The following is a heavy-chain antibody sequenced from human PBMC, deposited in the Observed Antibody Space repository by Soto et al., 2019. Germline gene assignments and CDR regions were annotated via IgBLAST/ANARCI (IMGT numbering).Heavy chain of an antibody. Sequence: PGGSLRLSCAASGFTFSSYGMHWVRQAPGKGLEWVAVISYDGSNKYYADSVKGRFTISRDNSKNTLYLQMNSLRAEDTAVYYCAKDQRSGSTAPYYYYGMDVWGQGTKVTVSS. CDR1: GFTFSSYG. J-gene: IGHJ6*02. CDR2: ISYDGSNK. V-gene: IGHV3-30*18. D-gene: IGHD5-12*01. CDR3: AKDQRSGSTAPYYYYGMDV.